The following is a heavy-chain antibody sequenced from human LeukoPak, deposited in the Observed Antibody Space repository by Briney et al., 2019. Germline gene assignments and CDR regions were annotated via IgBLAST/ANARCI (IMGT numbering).Heavy chain of an antibody. CDR2: INNDGSSA. CDR1: GFTFKNYW. V-gene: IGHV3-74*01. Sequence: PGGSLRLSCAASGFTFKNYWIHWVRQVPGKGLVWVSRINNDGSSASYVDSVKGRFTISRDNAKNTLFLQMNSLRAEDTAVYYCARRGTGHGMDVWGQRTTVIVSS. D-gene: IGHD1-1*01. J-gene: IGHJ6*02. CDR3: ARRGTGHGMDV.